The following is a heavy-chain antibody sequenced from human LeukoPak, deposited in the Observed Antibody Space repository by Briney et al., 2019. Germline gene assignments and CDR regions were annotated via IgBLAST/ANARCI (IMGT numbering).Heavy chain of an antibody. Sequence: GGSLRLSCAASGFSFSSYWMSWVRQAPGKGLEWVANIKQDGSDKKYVDSVKGRFTISRDNAKNSLYLQMNSLRADDTAVYYCARDPSWAATAIRPVGYFDYWGQGTLVTVSS. V-gene: IGHV3-7*03. CDR2: IKQDGSDK. CDR1: GFSFSSYW. CDR3: ARDPSWAATAIRPVGYFDY. D-gene: IGHD2-2*02. J-gene: IGHJ4*02.